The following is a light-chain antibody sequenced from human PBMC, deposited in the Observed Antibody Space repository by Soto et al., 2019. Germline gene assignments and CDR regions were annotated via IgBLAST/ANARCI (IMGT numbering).Light chain of an antibody. CDR1: SSDVGGYNY. CDR2: EAT. V-gene: IGLV2-8*01. Sequence: QSALTQPPSASGSPGQSVTISCTGTSSDVGGYNYVSWYQQYPGKAPKLMIYEATKRPSAVADRFSGSKSGTTASPTVSSHQPEDEDEDYCCSYADSNSCCLVFGGGTKLTVL. CDR3: CSYADSNSCCLV. J-gene: IGLJ3*02.